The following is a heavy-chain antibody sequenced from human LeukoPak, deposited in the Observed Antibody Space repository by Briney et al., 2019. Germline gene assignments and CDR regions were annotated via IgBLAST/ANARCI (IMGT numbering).Heavy chain of an antibody. CDR1: GFTFSDYN. V-gene: IGHV3-11*04. CDR3: ARGVAFSTPYYTGAYFDS. CDR2: ISSSGSTI. J-gene: IGHJ4*02. Sequence: GESLRLSCAASGFTFSDYNMNWIRQAPGKGLEWVSYISSSGSTIYYADSVKGRFTISRDNAKNSLSLQMNSLRAEDTAVYFCARGVAFSTPYYTGAYFDSWGQGTLVTVSS. D-gene: IGHD3/OR15-3a*01.